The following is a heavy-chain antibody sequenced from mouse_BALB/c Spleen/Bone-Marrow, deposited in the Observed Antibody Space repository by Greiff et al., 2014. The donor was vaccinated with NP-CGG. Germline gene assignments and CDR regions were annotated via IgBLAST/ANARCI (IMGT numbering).Heavy chain of an antibody. Sequence: EVQVVESGGGLVQPGGSLKLSCAASGFAFSSYGMSWVRQTPDKRLELVASININGGSTYYPDSVKGRFTISRDNAKNTLYLQMSSLKFEDTAMYYCARDDGTSYFFDFWGQGTTLTVSS. J-gene: IGHJ2*01. CDR2: ININGGST. CDR3: ARDDGTSYFFDF. CDR1: GFAFSSYG. V-gene: IGHV5-6-3*01. D-gene: IGHD2-3*01.